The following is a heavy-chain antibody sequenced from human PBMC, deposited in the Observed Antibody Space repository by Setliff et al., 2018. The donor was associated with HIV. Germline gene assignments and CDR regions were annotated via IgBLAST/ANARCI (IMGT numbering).Heavy chain of an antibody. CDR2: INHSGST. CDR1: GGTISGYN. D-gene: IGHD3-10*01. V-gene: IGHV4-34*01. CDR3: ARGNVYLGLLWFGELFSSDH. J-gene: IGHJ4*02. Sequence: PSETLSLTCAVYGGTISGYNWSWIRQPPGKGLEWIGEINHSGSTNYNPSLNSRVTISVDTSKNQFSLKLSSVTAADTAVYYCARGNVYLGLLWFGELFSSDHWGQGTLVTVSS.